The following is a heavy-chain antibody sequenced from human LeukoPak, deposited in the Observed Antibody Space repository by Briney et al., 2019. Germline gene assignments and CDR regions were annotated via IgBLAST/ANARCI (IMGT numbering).Heavy chain of an antibody. J-gene: IGHJ4*02. CDR1: GFTFSGFA. CDR2: IRYDGSNK. D-gene: IGHD2/OR15-2a*01. V-gene: IGHV3-30*02. Sequence: PGGSLRLSCAASGFTFSGFAMSWIRQAPGKGLEWVAFIRYDGSNKYYADSVKGRFTISRDNARNSLYLQMDNLRAEDTGVYYCARDFYDGFALDYWGQGTLVTVSS. CDR3: ARDFYDGFALDY.